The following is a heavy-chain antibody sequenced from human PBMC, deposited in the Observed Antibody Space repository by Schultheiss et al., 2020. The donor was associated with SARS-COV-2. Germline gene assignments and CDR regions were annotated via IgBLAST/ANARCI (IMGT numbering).Heavy chain of an antibody. D-gene: IGHD6-13*01. J-gene: IGHJ4*02. CDR3: ARSSSSWRYFDY. CDR1: GYTFTSYG. Sequence: ASVKVSCKASGYTFTSYGISWVRQAPGQGPEWMGWISAYNGNTNYAQNLQGRVTMTTDTSASTAYMELSSLRSEDTAVYYCARSSSSWRYFDYWGQGTPVTVSS. CDR2: ISAYNGNT. V-gene: IGHV1-18*04.